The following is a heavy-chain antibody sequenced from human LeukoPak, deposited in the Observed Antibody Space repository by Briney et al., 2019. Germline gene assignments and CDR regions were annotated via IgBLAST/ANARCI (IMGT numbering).Heavy chain of an antibody. J-gene: IGHJ4*02. D-gene: IGHD1-26*01. CDR3: ANDLRWELNYFDY. Sequence: GGSLRLSCAASGFTFSSYAMSWVRQAPGKGLEWVSAISGSGGSTYYADSVKGRFTISRDNSKNTLYLQMNSLRAEDTAVYYCANDLRWELNYFDYWGQGTLVTVSS. CDR2: ISGSGGST. V-gene: IGHV3-23*01. CDR1: GFTFSSYA.